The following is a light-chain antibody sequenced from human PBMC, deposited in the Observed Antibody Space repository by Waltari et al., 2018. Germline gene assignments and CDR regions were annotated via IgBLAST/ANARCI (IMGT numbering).Light chain of an antibody. V-gene: IGLV1-44*01. J-gene: IGLJ1*01. CDR2: SPN. Sequence: SVLTQPPSASATPGQRVTISCSGGRSNVGSHAVNWYQPLPGSGPKLLIYSPNQRPSGVPDRFSASKSGTSASLAISGLQSEDEADYYCAAWDDSLNGYVFGSGTKVTAL. CDR3: AAWDDSLNGYV. CDR1: RSNVGSHA.